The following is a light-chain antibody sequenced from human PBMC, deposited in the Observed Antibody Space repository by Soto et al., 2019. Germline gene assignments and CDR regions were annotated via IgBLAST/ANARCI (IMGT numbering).Light chain of an antibody. CDR3: QQYGSSPFT. Sequence: IGTTQSPATLSVSPGERDTLYCRASQSVSSNLAWYQQKPGQAPRLLIYGASSRATGIPDRFSGSGSGTDFTLTISRLEPEDFAVYYCQQYGSSPFTFGQGTRLEIK. J-gene: IGKJ5*01. CDR2: GAS. CDR1: QSVSSN. V-gene: IGKV3-20*01.